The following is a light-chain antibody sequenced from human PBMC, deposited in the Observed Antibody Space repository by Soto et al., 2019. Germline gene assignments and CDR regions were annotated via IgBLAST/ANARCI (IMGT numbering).Light chain of an antibody. V-gene: IGKV1-33*01. CDR3: QQYDNLPGYT. CDR2: RAS. J-gene: IGKJ2*01. Sequence: IRMTQSPSSFSASTGDRVTITCRATQGISNYLAWYQQKPGKAPKLLIYRASVLETGVPSRFSGGGSGTDFTFTISSLQPEDIATYYCQQYDNLPGYTFGQGTKLEIK. CDR1: QGISNY.